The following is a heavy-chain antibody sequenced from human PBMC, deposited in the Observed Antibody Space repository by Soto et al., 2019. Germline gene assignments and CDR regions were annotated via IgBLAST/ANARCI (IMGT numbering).Heavy chain of an antibody. CDR3: ARYIVGFWGGAFDI. CDR1: GGTFSSYA. V-gene: IGHV1-69*13. CDR2: IIPIFGTA. D-gene: IGHD1-26*01. J-gene: IGHJ3*02. Sequence: ASVKVSCKASGGTFSSYAISWVRQAPGQGLEWMGGIIPIFGTANYAQKFQGRVTITADESTSTAYMELSSLRSEDTAVYYCARYIVGFWGGAFDIWGQGTMVTVSS.